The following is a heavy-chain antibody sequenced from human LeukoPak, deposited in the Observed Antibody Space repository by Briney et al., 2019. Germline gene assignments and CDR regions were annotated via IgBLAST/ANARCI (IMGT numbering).Heavy chain of an antibody. J-gene: IGHJ4*02. Sequence: SVKVSCKASGGTFSSYAISWVRQAPGQGLGWMGGIIPIFGTANYAQKFQGRVTITADKSTSTAYMELSSLRSEDTAVYYCAGQPMVRGVIIADYWGQGTLVTVSS. CDR1: GGTFSSYA. V-gene: IGHV1-69*06. CDR3: AGQPMVRGVIIADY. D-gene: IGHD3-10*01. CDR2: IIPIFGTA.